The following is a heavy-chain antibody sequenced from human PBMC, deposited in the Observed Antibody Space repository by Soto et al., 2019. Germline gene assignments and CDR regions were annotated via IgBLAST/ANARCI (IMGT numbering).Heavy chain of an antibody. Sequence: ASVKVPCKVSGYTLTELSMHWVRQAPGKGLEWMGGFDPEDGETIYAQKFQGRXTXXXXXXXXXXXMXXSIVRSEDTAVYYCATRGPDIVVVVAATFGAFDIWGQGTMVTVSS. D-gene: IGHD2-15*01. J-gene: IGHJ3*02. CDR3: ATRGPDIVVVVAATFGAFDI. CDR2: FDPEDGET. V-gene: IGHV1-24*01. CDR1: GYTLTELS.